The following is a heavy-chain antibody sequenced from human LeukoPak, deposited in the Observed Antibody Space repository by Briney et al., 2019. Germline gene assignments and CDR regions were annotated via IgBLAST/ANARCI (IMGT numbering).Heavy chain of an antibody. J-gene: IGHJ4*02. D-gene: IGHD1-14*01. CDR3: ARRGSIHHLTY. Sequence: TSETLSLTCPVSCGSIIRNSDDSGWIRQPPGKGLEWIGSIFYSGTTYYNPSLKGRVTISVDTSKNQFSLKLGSVTAADTAVYYCARRGSIHHLTYWGQGTLVTVSS. CDR1: CGSIIRNSDD. CDR2: IFYSGTT. V-gene: IGHV4-39*01.